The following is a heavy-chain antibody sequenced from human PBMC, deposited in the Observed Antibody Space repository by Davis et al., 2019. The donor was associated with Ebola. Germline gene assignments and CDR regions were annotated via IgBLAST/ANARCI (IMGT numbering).Heavy chain of an antibody. CDR1: GFTVSSNY. CDR3: ARDWPIDVVVVAATFDY. J-gene: IGHJ4*02. CDR2: ISGTRDTT. D-gene: IGHD2-15*01. Sequence: PGGSLRLSCAASGFTVSSNYMSWVRQAPGKGLEWVSSISGTRDTTKYADSVKGRFTISRDNSKNTLYLQMNSLRAEDTAVYYCARDWPIDVVVVAATFDYWGQGTLVTVSS. V-gene: IGHV3-53*01.